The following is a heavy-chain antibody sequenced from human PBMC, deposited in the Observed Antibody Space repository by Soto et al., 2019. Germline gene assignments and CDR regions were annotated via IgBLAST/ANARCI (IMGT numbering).Heavy chain of an antibody. V-gene: IGHV1-24*01. Sequence: ASVKVSCKVSGYTLTELSMHWVRQAPGKGLEWMGGFDPEDGETIYAQKFQGRVTMTEDTSTDTAYMELSSLRSEDTAVYYCATSPYVYCSGGSCYWFDPWGQGTLVTVSS. CDR1: GYTLTELS. D-gene: IGHD2-15*01. CDR3: ATSPYVYCSGGSCYWFDP. J-gene: IGHJ5*02. CDR2: FDPEDGET.